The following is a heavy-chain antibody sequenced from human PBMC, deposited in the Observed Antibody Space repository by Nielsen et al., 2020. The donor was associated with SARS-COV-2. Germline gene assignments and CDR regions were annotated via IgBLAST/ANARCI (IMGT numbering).Heavy chain of an antibody. CDR3: ASAIAVAGTGWFDP. CDR1: GFTFSSYA. V-gene: IGHV3-74*01. CDR2: INSDGSST. Sequence: GESLKISCAASGFTFSSYAMHWVRQAPGKGLVWVSRINSDGSSTSYADSVKGRFTISRDNSKNTLYLQMNSLRAEDTAVYYCASAIAVAGTGWFDPWGQGTLVTVSS. J-gene: IGHJ5*02. D-gene: IGHD6-19*01.